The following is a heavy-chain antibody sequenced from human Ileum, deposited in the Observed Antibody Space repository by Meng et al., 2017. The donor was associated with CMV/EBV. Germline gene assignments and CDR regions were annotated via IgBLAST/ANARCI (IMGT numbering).Heavy chain of an antibody. CDR3: AKGAIGTTMDF. V-gene: IGHV1-46*01. CDR1: GYSFSDNY. Sequence: SCKASGYSFSDNYIHWVRQAPGQGLGWMGIVLPRFHRTTYAPNFQGRVTLSSDTSTYTVSLEVTSLRSEDTAVYYCAKGAIGTTMDFWGQGTLVTVSS. CDR2: VLPRFHRT. J-gene: IGHJ4*02. D-gene: IGHD1-1*01.